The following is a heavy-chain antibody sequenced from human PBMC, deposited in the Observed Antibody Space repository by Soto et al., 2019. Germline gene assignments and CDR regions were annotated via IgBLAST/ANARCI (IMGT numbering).Heavy chain of an antibody. CDR1: GGSITSNNW. Sequence: QVQLQESGPGLVKPSGTLSLTCAVSGGSITSNNWWSWVRQPPGKGLEWIGEIYYSGNTNYNPSLRGRVSMSVDESQNQFSLWLTSVTAADTAVYYCARGFGHTSSWYFDLWGQGILITVSS. J-gene: IGHJ4*02. CDR3: ARGFGHTSSWYFDL. V-gene: IGHV4-4*02. CDR2: IYYSGNT. D-gene: IGHD6-13*01.